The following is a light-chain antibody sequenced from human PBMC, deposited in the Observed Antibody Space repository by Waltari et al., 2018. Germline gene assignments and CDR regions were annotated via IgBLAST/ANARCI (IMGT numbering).Light chain of an antibody. CDR2: DAT. V-gene: IGLV2-23*01. Sequence: QSALTQPASVSGSPGQSITLSCPGTSSDVGRYNLVSWYQQHPGKVPKLIIYDATKRPSGFSDRFSGSKSGNTASLTISGLQAEDEADYHCCAHAGSGIWVFGGGTKLTVL. CDR3: CAHAGSGIWV. J-gene: IGLJ3*02. CDR1: SSDVGRYNL.